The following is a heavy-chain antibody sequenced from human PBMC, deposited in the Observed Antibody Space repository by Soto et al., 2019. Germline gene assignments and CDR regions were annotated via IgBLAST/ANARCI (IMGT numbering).Heavy chain of an antibody. V-gene: IGHV3-48*01. CDR3: ARDVAYYDFWSGSAAWFDP. D-gene: IGHD3-3*01. Sequence: GGSLRLSCAASGFTFSSYSMNWVRQAPGKGLEWVSYISSSSSTIYYADSVKGRFTISRDNAKNSLYLQMNSLRAEDTAVYYCARDVAYYDFWSGSAAWFDPWGQGTLVTVSS. CDR1: GFTFSSYS. J-gene: IGHJ5*02. CDR2: ISSSSSTI.